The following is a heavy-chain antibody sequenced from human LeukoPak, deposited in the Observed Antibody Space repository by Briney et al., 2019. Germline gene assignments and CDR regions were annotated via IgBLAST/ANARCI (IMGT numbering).Heavy chain of an antibody. D-gene: IGHD2-2*01. CDR1: GFTFSSYG. CDR3: AREDIVVVPAATTFDY. CDR2: ISYDGSNK. J-gene: IGHJ4*02. V-gene: IGHV3-30*03. Sequence: GGSLRLSCAASGFTFSSYGMHWVRQAPGKGLEWVAVISYDGSNKYYADSVKGRFTISRDNSKNTLYLQMNSLRAEDTAVYYCAREDIVVVPAATTFDYWGQGTLVTVSS.